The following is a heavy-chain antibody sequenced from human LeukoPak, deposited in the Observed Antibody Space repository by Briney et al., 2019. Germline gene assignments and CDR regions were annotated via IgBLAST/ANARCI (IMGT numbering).Heavy chain of an antibody. J-gene: IGHJ3*02. Sequence: ASVKVSCKASGGTFSSYAISWVRQAPGQGLEWKGGIIPIFGTANYAQKFQGRVTITTDESTSTAYMELSSLRSEDTAVYYCATEYYYGSGSYLDDAFDIWGQGTMVTVSS. CDR2: IIPIFGTA. V-gene: IGHV1-69*05. CDR1: GGTFSSYA. D-gene: IGHD3-10*01. CDR3: ATEYYYGSGSYLDDAFDI.